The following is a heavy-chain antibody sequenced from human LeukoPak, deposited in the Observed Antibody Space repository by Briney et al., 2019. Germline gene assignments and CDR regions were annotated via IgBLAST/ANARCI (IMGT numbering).Heavy chain of an antibody. V-gene: IGHV4-39*01. CDR3: ARKELGIIDY. CDR1: GGSISSSSYY. J-gene: IGHJ4*02. D-gene: IGHD7-27*01. Sequence: KPSETLSLTCTVSGGSISSSSYYWGWIRQPPGKGLEWIGSIYYSGGTYYNPSLKSRVTISVDTSKNQFSLKLSSVTAADTAVYYCARKELGIIDYWGQGTLVTVSS. CDR2: IYYSGGT.